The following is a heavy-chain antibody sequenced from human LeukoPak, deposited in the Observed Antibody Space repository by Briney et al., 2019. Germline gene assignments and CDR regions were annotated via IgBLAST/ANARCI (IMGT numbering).Heavy chain of an antibody. J-gene: IGHJ4*02. CDR3: AKRYLGASRSYNLDS. CDR1: GFPFSTYA. D-gene: IGHD1-26*01. V-gene: IGHV3-23*01. Sequence: GGSLRLSCAASGFPFSTYAMTWVRQAPGRGLECVSAITGSGDRAFYADSVRGRFSISRDNFRNTLYLQMNSLRAEDTAVYYCAKRYLGASRSYNLDSWGQGTPVTVSS. CDR2: ITGSGDRA.